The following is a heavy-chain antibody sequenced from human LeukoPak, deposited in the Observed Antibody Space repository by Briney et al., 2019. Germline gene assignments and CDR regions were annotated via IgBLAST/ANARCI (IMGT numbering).Heavy chain of an antibody. CDR3: ASFTARRRLNYFDY. J-gene: IGHJ4*02. D-gene: IGHD6-6*01. Sequence: TLSLTCTVSGGSISSGGYYWSWIRQHPGKGLEWIGYIYYSGSTYYNPSLKSRVTISVGTSKNQFSLKLSSVTAADTAVYYCASFTARRRLNYFDYWGQGTLVTVSS. V-gene: IGHV4-31*03. CDR2: IYYSGST. CDR1: GGSISSGGYY.